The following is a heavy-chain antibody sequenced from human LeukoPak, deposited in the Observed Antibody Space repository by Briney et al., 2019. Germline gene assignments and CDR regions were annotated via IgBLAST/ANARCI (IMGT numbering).Heavy chain of an antibody. CDR1: GGSISSGSYY. D-gene: IGHD5-12*01. Sequence: SQTLSLTCTVSGGSISSGSYYWSWIRQPAGKGLEWIGRIYTSGSTNYNPSLKSRVTISVDKSKNQFSLKLSSVTAADTAVYYCARVSLEVATIEGFDYWGQGTLVTVSS. CDR2: IYTSGST. J-gene: IGHJ4*02. V-gene: IGHV4-61*02. CDR3: ARVSLEVATIEGFDY.